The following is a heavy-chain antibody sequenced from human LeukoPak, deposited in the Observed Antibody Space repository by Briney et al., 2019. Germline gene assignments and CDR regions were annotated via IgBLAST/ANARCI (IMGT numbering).Heavy chain of an antibody. Sequence: PSETLSLTCAVYGGSFSGYYWSWIRQPPGKGLEWIGEINHSGSTNYNPSLKSRVTISVDTSKNQFSLKLSSVTAADTAVYYCARGNGDNPIVVVPAVYFDYWGQGTLVTVSS. V-gene: IGHV4-34*01. D-gene: IGHD2-2*01. CDR3: ARGNGDNPIVVVPAVYFDY. J-gene: IGHJ4*02. CDR2: INHSGST. CDR1: GGSFSGYY.